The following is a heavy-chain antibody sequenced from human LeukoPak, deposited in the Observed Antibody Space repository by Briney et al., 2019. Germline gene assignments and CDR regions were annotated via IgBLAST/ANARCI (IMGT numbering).Heavy chain of an antibody. D-gene: IGHD6-13*01. CDR2: IYPGDSDT. J-gene: IGHJ3*02. CDR3: ARHSAIAAAGPHDAFDI. V-gene: IGHV5-51*01. Sequence: GESLKISCKGSGYSFTSYWIGWVRQMPGKGLEWMGIIYPGDSDTRYSPSFQGQVTISADKSISTAYLQWSSLKASDTAMYYCARHSAIAAAGPHDAFDIWGQGTMVTVSS. CDR1: GYSFTSYW.